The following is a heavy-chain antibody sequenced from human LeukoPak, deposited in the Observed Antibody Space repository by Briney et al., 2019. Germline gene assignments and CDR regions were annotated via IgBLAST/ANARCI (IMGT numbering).Heavy chain of an antibody. D-gene: IGHD3-9*01. CDR3: AKGMTDPLTGYYILNNVDY. Sequence: GGSLRLSCAASGFTFSSHAVTWVRQAPGKGLEWVASITGSGSATYYADSVKGRSTSSRDNSKETLYLQMNSLRADDTALYYCAKGMTDPLTGYYILNNVDYWGQGTLVTVSS. J-gene: IGHJ4*02. CDR1: GFTFSSHA. V-gene: IGHV3-23*01. CDR2: ITGSGSAT.